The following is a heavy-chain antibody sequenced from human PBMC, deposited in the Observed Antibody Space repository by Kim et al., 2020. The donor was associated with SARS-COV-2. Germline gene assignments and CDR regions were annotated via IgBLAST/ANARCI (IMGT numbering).Heavy chain of an antibody. D-gene: IGHD5-18*01. V-gene: IGHV3-23*01. Sequence: ADTVKGRFTMSGDNSKNTLYLQMNSLRDEDTAVYYCAKSYGEYYYYYGLDVWGQGTTVSVSS. CDR3: AKSYGEYYYYYGLDV. J-gene: IGHJ6*02.